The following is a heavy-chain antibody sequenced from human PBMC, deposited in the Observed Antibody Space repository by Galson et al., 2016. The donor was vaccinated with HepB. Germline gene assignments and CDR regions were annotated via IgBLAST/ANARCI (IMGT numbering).Heavy chain of an antibody. CDR1: GYTFTSYG. Sequence: SVKVSCKASGYTFTSYGISWVRQAPGQGLEWMGWICAYNGNTNYAQKLQGRVTMTTDTSTSTAYMELRSLRSDDTAVYYCAREDDYIWGSYRTIDYWGQGTLVTVSS. D-gene: IGHD3-16*02. J-gene: IGHJ4*02. CDR2: ICAYNGNT. V-gene: IGHV1-18*01. CDR3: AREDDYIWGSYRTIDY.